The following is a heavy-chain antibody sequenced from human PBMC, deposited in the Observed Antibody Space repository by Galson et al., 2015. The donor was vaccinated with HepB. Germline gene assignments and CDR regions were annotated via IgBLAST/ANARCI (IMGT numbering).Heavy chain of an antibody. CDR2: VSGSGDST. CDR3: AKGGTSVPTFYFYYMDV. Sequence: SLRLSCAASGFTSSSYAMSWVRQSPGKGLEWVSGVSGSGDSTHYADSVKGRFTISRDNSKNTLYLQMSSLGAEDTAVYYCAKGGTSVPTFYFYYMDVWGKGNPGHRLL. CDR1: GFTSSSYA. J-gene: IGHJ6*03. V-gene: IGHV3-23*01. D-gene: IGHD4-11*01.